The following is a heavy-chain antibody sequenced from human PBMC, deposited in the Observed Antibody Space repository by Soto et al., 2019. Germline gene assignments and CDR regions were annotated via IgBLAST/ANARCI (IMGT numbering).Heavy chain of an antibody. V-gene: IGHV3-74*01. CDR1: GFTFSGTW. Sequence: GGSLRLSCAVSGFTFSGTWMNWVRQAPGKGLVWVSRITSDGSSTTYADSVKGRFTISRDNAKNTLYLQMNSLRAEDTAVYYCARDWYYSIDYWGQGTLVTVSS. J-gene: IGHJ4*02. D-gene: IGHD2-21*01. CDR2: ITSDGSST. CDR3: ARDWYYSIDY.